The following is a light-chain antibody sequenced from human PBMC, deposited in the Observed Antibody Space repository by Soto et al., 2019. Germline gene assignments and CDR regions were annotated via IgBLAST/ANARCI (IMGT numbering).Light chain of an antibody. CDR3: QQSYFTPLT. J-gene: IGKJ1*01. CDR1: QTISSY. CDR2: AAS. V-gene: IGKV1-39*01. Sequence: DIPMTQSPSSLSASVGDRVTIACRASQTISSYLNWYQQKPGKAPKLLVYAASSLQSGVPSRFSGSGSGTDFTLTISSLQPEDFATYYCQQSYFTPLTFGQGTKVEIK.